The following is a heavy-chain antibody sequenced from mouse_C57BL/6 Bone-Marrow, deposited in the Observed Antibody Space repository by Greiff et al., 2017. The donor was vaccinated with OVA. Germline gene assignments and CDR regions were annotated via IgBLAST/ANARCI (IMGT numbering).Heavy chain of an antibody. V-gene: IGHV8-12*01. CDR1: GFSLSTSGMG. D-gene: IGHD2-14*01. CDR2: IYWADDK. Sequence: QVTLKVSGPGILQSSQPLSLTCSFSGFSLSTSGMGVSWLRQPSGTGLEWLAHIYWADDKRYNPSLKSRLTISKDTSRNQVFLKITIVDTSETATYYCARRGIGFYAMDYWGQGTSVTVSA. CDR3: ARRGIGFYAMDY. J-gene: IGHJ4*01.